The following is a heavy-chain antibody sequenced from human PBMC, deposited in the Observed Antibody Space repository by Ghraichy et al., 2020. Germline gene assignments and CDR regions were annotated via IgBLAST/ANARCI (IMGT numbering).Heavy chain of an antibody. V-gene: IGHV4-34*01. D-gene: IGHD3-16*02. CDR2: INHSGST. J-gene: IGHJ5*02. CDR3: ARDGRYDYVWGSYRHTPYNWFDP. Sequence: SETLSLTCAVYGGSFSGYYWSWIRQPPGKGLEWIGEINHSGSTNYNPSLKSRVTISVDTSKNQFSLKLSSVTAADMAVYYCARDGRYDYVWGSYRHTPYNWFDPWGQGTLVTVSS. CDR1: GGSFSGYY.